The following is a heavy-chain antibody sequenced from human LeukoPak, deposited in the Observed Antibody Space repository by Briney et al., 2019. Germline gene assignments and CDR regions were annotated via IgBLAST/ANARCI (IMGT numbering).Heavy chain of an antibody. CDR3: VRDRGTYRPIDY. Sequence: GGSLRVSCAASAFSLNAYNMNWVSQAPGKGMEWVSSISYTGTYIYYADSVKGRFTISRDNAQNSLYLQMNSLRAEDTAIYYCVRDRGTYRPIDYWGQGTLVTVSS. CDR1: AFSLNAYN. D-gene: IGHD1-26*01. J-gene: IGHJ4*02. V-gene: IGHV3-21*04. CDR2: ISYTGTYI.